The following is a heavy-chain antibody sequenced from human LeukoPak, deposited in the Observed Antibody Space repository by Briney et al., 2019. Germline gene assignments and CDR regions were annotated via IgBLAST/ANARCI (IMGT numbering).Heavy chain of an antibody. CDR1: GFTFSSYA. CDR2: ISGSGGST. D-gene: IGHD3-3*01. J-gene: IGHJ4*02. CDR3: AKGPYDFWSGYPFWVSY. V-gene: IGHV3-23*01. Sequence: QPGGSLRLSCAASGFTFSSYAMSWVRQAPGKGLEWVSAISGSGGSTYYADSVKGRFTISRDNSKNTLYLQMNSLRAEDTAVYYCAKGPYDFWSGYPFWVSYWGQGTLVTVSS.